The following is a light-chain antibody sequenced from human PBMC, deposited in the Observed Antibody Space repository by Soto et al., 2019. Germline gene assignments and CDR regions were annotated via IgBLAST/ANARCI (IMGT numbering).Light chain of an antibody. CDR3: QQYGSPPLT. J-gene: IGKJ1*01. CDR1: QSVSSSY. CDR2: GAS. Sequence: SVLTQSPGTLSLSPGERATLSCRASQSVSSSYLAWYQQKPGQAPRLLIYGASSRATGIPDRFSGSGSGTDFTLTISRLEPEDFAVYYCQQYGSPPLTFGQGTKVDIK. V-gene: IGKV3-20*01.